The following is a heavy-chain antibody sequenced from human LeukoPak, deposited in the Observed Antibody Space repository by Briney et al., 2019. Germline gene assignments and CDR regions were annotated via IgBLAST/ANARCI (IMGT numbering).Heavy chain of an antibody. V-gene: IGHV3-7*01. CDR2: IKGDGSDK. Sequence: PGGSLRLSCAASGFTFSSSWMTWVRQAPGKGLEWLANIKGDGSDKNYVDSVKGRFTISRDNAKNSLFLQMSSLRGEDTALYSCATEHWGPNSWGQGTLVTVSS. D-gene: IGHD3-16*01. CDR1: GFTFSSSW. J-gene: IGHJ4*02. CDR3: ATEHWGPNS.